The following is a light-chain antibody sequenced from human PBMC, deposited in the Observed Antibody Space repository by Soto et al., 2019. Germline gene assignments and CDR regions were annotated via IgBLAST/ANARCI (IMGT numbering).Light chain of an antibody. CDR2: LGS. CDR3: MQTLKTPWT. CDR1: QSVLNSDGYNR. Sequence: DIVMTPSPLSLPVTPGEAASISCRSSQSVLNSDGYNRMDWYLQKTGRSPQLLIYLGSNRASGVADGITGSGSGTDFTLTISRVETEDIAVYYCMQTLKTPWTFGQGTTV. V-gene: IGKV2-28*01. J-gene: IGKJ1*01.